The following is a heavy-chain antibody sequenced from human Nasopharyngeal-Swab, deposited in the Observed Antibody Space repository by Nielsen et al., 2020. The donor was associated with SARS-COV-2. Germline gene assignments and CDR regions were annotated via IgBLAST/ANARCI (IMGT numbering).Heavy chain of an antibody. J-gene: IGHJ4*02. V-gene: IGHV3-30-3*01. Sequence: GVSLTISCAASGFTLSSYAMHWVRQAPGKGLEWVAVISYDGSNKYYADSVKGRFTISRDNSKNTLYLQMNSLRAEDTAVYYCARDFPGYSSGWLNQINYYFDYWGQGTLVTVSS. D-gene: IGHD6-19*01. CDR1: GFTLSSYA. CDR2: ISYDGSNK. CDR3: ARDFPGYSSGWLNQINYYFDY.